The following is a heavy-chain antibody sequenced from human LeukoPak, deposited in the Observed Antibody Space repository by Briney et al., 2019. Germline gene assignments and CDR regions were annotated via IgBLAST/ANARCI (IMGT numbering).Heavy chain of an antibody. D-gene: IGHD3-3*01. Sequence: GGSLRLSCAASGFTFSSYSMNWVRQAPGKGLEWVSYISSGGSTMYYADSVKGRFTISRDNAKNSLYLQMNSLRAEDTAVYYCAKLGGVVIPGGYWGQGTLVTVSS. CDR1: GFTFSSYS. J-gene: IGHJ4*02. CDR2: ISSGGSTM. CDR3: AKLGGVVIPGGY. V-gene: IGHV3-48*01.